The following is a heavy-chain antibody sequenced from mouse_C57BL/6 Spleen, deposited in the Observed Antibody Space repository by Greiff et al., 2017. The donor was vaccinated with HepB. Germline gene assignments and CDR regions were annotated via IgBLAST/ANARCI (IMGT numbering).Heavy chain of an antibody. CDR2: ISSGSSTI. CDR3: ARGGLYAMDY. V-gene: IGHV5-17*01. CDR1: GFTFSDYG. J-gene: IGHJ4*01. Sequence: EVKLMESGGGLVKPGGSLKLSCAASGFTFSDYGMHWVRQAPEKGLEWVAHISSGSSTIYYADTVKGRFTISRDNAKNTLFLQMTRLRSEDTAMYYCARGGLYAMDYWGQGTSVTVSS.